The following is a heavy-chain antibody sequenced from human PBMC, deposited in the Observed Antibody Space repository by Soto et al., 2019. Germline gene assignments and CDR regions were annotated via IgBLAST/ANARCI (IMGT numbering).Heavy chain of an antibody. V-gene: IGHV1-2*04. CDR1: GGTFSSYA. J-gene: IGHJ5*02. Sequence: ASVKVSCKASGGTFSSYAISWVRQAPGQGLEWMGGIIPNSGGTNYAQKFQGWVTMTRDTSISTAYMELSRLRSDDTAVYYCARDRDPIVGATRRRYSLWFDPWGQGTLVTVSS. D-gene: IGHD1-26*01. CDR3: ARDRDPIVGATRRRYSLWFDP. CDR2: IIPNSGGT.